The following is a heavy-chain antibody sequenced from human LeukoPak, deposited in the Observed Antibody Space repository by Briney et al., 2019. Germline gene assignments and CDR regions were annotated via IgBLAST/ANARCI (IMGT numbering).Heavy chain of an antibody. V-gene: IGHV1-3*01. J-gene: IGHJ5*02. CDR1: GYTFTSYA. Sequence: GASVKVSGKASGYTFTSYAMHWVRQAPGQRLEWVGWINAGNGNTKYSQKFQGRVTITRDTSASTAYMELSSLRSEDTAVYYCARDTASDYVWGSYRRWFDPWGQGTLVTVSS. CDR3: ARDTASDYVWGSYRRWFDP. D-gene: IGHD3-16*02. CDR2: INAGNGNT.